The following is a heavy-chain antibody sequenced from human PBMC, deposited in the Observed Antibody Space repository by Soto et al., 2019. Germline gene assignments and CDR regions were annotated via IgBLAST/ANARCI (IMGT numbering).Heavy chain of an antibody. CDR2: IYYSGST. CDR1: GGSINSGGYY. Sequence: SETMSITCTVSGGSINSGGYYWSWIRQHPGKGLEWIGYIYYSGSTYYNPSLKGRVTISVDTSKNQFSLKLSSVTAADTAVYYCARAMVRGVIIRNNWFDPWGQGTLVTVSS. D-gene: IGHD3-10*01. CDR3: ARAMVRGVIIRNNWFDP. V-gene: IGHV4-31*03. J-gene: IGHJ5*02.